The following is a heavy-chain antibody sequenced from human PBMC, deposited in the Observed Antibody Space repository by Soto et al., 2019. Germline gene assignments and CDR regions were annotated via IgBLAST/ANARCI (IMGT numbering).Heavy chain of an antibody. CDR1: GGSISSGDDY. Sequence: SETMSLTCTVSGGSISSGDDYWSWIRQPPGKGLEWIGYIYYSGSTNYNPSLKSRVTISVDTSKNQFSLKLSSVTAADTAVYYCARVDSSSSFDYWGQGTLVTVSS. V-gene: IGHV4-30-4*01. CDR2: IYYSGST. CDR3: ARVDSSSSFDY. J-gene: IGHJ4*02. D-gene: IGHD6-6*01.